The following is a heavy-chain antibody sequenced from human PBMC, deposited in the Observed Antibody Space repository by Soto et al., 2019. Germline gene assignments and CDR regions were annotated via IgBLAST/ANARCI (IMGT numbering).Heavy chain of an antibody. Sequence: SETLSLTCTVSGGSLTNSSYYWGWIRQPPGMGLEWIGTIHYTGSTYYNPSLKSRVTISVDTSKNQFSLKLSSVTAADTAVYYCASSYGSGSYHVYYWGQGTLVTVSS. V-gene: IGHV4-39*07. J-gene: IGHJ4*02. CDR1: GGSLTNSSYY. D-gene: IGHD3-10*01. CDR2: IHYTGST. CDR3: ASSYGSGSYHVYY.